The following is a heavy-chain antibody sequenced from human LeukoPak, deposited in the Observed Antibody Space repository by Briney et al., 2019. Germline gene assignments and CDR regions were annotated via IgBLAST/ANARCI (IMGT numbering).Heavy chain of an antibody. V-gene: IGHV3-21*01. CDR3: ARDSSGWSYFDY. Sequence: PGGSLRLSCAASGFTLSSYSMNWVRQAPGKGLEWVSSFSSSSSYIYYADSVEGRFTISRDNAKNSLYLQMNSLRADDTAVYYCARDSSGWSYFDYWGQGTLVTVSS. CDR2: FSSSSSYI. D-gene: IGHD6-19*01. J-gene: IGHJ4*02. CDR1: GFTLSSYS.